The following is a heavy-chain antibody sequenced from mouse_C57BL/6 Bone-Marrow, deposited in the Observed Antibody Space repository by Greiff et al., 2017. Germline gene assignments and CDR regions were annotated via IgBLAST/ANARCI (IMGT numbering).Heavy chain of an antibody. J-gene: IGHJ2*01. CDR1: GFSFNTSA. D-gene: IGHD2-4*01. CDR3: VPDYYGGY. Sequence: EVQRVESGGGLVQPKGSLKLSCAASGFSFNTSAMNWVRQAPGKGLEWVASISSTSNNYATYHAESVKDRFTISRDDSESMLYLQMNNLKTEDTAMYCCVPDYYGGYWGQGTTLTVSS. CDR2: ISSTSNNYAT. V-gene: IGHV10-1*01.